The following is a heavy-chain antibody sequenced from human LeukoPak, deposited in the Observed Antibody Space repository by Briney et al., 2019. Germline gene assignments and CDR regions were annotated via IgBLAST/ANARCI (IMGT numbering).Heavy chain of an antibody. J-gene: IGHJ3*02. CDR1: GGSISSYY. CDR2: IFYSGRT. Sequence: SETLSLTCTVSGGSISSYYWNWIRQPPGKGLEWIGYIFYSGRTSYNPSLKSRVTISVDTSKNQFSLKLSSVTAADTAVYYCARESLPPHSSGSPGAFDIWGQGTMVTVSS. CDR3: ARESLPPHSSGSPGAFDI. V-gene: IGHV4-59*01. D-gene: IGHD6-19*01.